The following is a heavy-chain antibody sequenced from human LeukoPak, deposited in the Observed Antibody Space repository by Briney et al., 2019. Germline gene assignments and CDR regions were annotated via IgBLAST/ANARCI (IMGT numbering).Heavy chain of an antibody. V-gene: IGHV1-18*01. J-gene: IGHJ5*02. D-gene: IGHD1-14*01. CDR1: GYNFNDFG. CDR2: ISALTGDT. CDR3: AREATGRAFDP. Sequence: AXVKVSCRASGYNFNDFGVTWVRQARGQGLEGMGWISALTGDTNYAQKFQGRLTMTTDTSTDTAYMEMRGLRSDDTAVYYCAREATGRAFDPWGQGTLVVVSS.